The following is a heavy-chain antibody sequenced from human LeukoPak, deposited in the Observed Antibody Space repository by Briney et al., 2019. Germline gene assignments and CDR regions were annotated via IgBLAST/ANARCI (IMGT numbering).Heavy chain of an antibody. V-gene: IGHV3-30*18. D-gene: IGHD7-27*01. J-gene: IGHJ4*01. CDR2: ISYNGRNN. CDR1: GFTFYSYG. Sequence: PGGSLRLSCAASGFTFYSYGMHWVRQAPGKGLEWVALISYNGRNNYYADSVKGRFSISRDNSKNTLYLQVSSLRTEDTAVYFCAKYNRGYIEFWGHGRPVTVSS. CDR3: AKYNRGYIEF.